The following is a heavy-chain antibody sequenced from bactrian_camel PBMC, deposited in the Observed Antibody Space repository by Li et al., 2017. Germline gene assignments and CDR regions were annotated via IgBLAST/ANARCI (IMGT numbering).Heavy chain of an antibody. CDR3: AKVPRNVGWVCDA. V-gene: IGHV3-1*01. J-gene: IGHJ4*01. Sequence: VQLVESGGGLVQPGGSLTLSCAASGFTFDDYAMAWIRQAPGKGLEWVSAVSWSGDSTNYADSVKGQFTISRDNAKNTLYLELNSLKTEDTALYYCAKVPRNVGWVCDAWGQGTQVTVS. CDR1: GFTFDDYA. D-gene: IGHD5*01. CDR2: VSWSGDST.